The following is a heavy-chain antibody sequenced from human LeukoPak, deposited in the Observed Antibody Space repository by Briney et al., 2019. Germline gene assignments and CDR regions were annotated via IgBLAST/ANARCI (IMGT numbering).Heavy chain of an antibody. V-gene: IGHV4-59*11. J-gene: IGHJ4*02. CDR2: TYYSGST. CDR1: GGSISSHY. D-gene: IGHD6-13*01. CDR3: ARDSSSWYSGSYYFDY. Sequence: SETLSLTCTVSGGSISSHYWSWIRQPPGKGLEWIGYTYYSGSTNYNPSLKSRVTISVDTSKNQFSLKLSSVTAADTAVYYCARDSSSWYSGSYYFDYWGQGTLVTVSS.